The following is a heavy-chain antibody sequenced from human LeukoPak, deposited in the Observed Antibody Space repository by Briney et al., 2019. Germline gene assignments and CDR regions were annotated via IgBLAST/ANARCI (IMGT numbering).Heavy chain of an antibody. Sequence: GGSLRLSCAASGFTFSNYWMNWVRHTPGKGLEWVANIKQDGSAKFYVDSVKGRFSISRDNAQNSLFLQMNSLRAEDTAVYYCASGWSLDYWGQGTLVTVSS. J-gene: IGHJ4*02. CDR3: ASGWSLDY. CDR1: GFTFSNYW. CDR2: IKQDGSAK. D-gene: IGHD6-19*01. V-gene: IGHV3-7*01.